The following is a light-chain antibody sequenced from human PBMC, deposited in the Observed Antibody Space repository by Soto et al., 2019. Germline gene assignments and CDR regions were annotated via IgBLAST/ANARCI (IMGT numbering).Light chain of an antibody. Sequence: DIQMTQSPSSVSSSVGDTVTLTCRASQGFTNYLAWYQQKPGKAPKLLIYAASTLQSGVPPRFSGSGSGTHFTLTISSLQPEDAATYYCQKYNTAPYTFGQGTRLEIK. CDR2: AAS. CDR3: QKYNTAPYT. V-gene: IGKV1-27*01. CDR1: QGFTNY. J-gene: IGKJ5*01.